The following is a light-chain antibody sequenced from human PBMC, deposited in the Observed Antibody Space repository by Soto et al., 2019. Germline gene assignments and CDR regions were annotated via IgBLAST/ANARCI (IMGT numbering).Light chain of an antibody. CDR3: GTWDSRLNAWV. CDR2: DDT. Sequence: QSVLTQPPSVSAAPGQKVTISCSGSSSDIGNNYFSWYQQVPGTAPKLLIYDDTNRPPGIPARFSGSKSGTSATLGITGLQTGDEADFYCGTWDSRLNAWVFGGGTKVTVL. V-gene: IGLV1-51*01. J-gene: IGLJ3*02. CDR1: SSDIGNNY.